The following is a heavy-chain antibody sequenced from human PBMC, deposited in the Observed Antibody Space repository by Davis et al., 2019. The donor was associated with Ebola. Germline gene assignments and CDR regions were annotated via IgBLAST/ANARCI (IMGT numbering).Heavy chain of an antibody. CDR1: GGSISSSSYY. V-gene: IGHV4-39*07. J-gene: IGHJ5*02. D-gene: IGHD2-2*02. CDR2: IYYSGST. Sequence: MPSETLSLTCTVSGGSISSSSYYWSWIRQPPGKGLEWIGSIYYSGSTYYNPSLKSRVTILVDTSKNQFSLKLSSVTAADTAVYYCAGGVLVPAAIGWYWFDPWGQGTLVTVSS. CDR3: AGGVLVPAAIGWYWFDP.